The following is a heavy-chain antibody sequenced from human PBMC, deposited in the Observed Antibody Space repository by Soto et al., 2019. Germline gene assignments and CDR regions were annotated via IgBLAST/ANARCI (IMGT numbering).Heavy chain of an antibody. CDR1: GDSIGSSSYY. D-gene: IGHD2-8*01. CDR3: ASHGVSGFSYYYGVDV. V-gene: IGHV4-39*01. CDR2: IYYSGTT. Sequence: QLRLQESGPGLVKPSETLSLTCTVSGDSIGSSSYYWGWIRQPPGKGLEWIGSIYYSGTTNYNPSLERLATLSAETSNSQLARKLSSVTAADTAVYYCASHGVSGFSYYYGVDVWGQGTTVTVSS. J-gene: IGHJ6*02.